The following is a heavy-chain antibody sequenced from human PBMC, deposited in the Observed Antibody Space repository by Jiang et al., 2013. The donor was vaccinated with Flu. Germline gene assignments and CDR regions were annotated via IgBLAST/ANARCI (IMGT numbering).Heavy chain of an antibody. CDR3: ARTLYCSGGSCHLYYYYYGMDV. CDR1: GYTFTSYG. J-gene: IGHJ6*02. D-gene: IGHD2-15*01. CDR2: ISAYNGNT. Sequence: RSGAEVKKPGASVKVSCKASGYTFTSYGISWVRQAPGQGLEWMGWISAYNGNTNYAQKLQGRVTMTTDTSTSTAYMELRSLRSDDTAVYYCARTLYCSGGSCHLYYYYYGMDVWGQGT. V-gene: IGHV1-18*01.